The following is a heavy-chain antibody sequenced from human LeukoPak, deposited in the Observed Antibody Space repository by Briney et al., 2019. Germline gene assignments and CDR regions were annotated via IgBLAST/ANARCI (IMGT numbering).Heavy chain of an antibody. CDR1: GGSISSNNYY. J-gene: IGHJ4*02. V-gene: IGHV4-39*01. CDR2: IYYSGST. Sequence: SETLSLTCTVSGGSISSNNYYWGWIRQPPGKGLESIGSIYYSGSTYYNPSLKSRVTISVDTSKNQFSLKLSSVTAADTAVYYCARLWSGYRPPDYWGQGTLVTVSS. D-gene: IGHD3-3*01. CDR3: ARLWSGYRPPDY.